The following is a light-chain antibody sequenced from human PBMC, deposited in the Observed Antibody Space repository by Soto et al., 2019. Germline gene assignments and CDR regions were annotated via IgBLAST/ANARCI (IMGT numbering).Light chain of an antibody. Sequence: DIQMTQSPSTLSASVGDRVTITFRASQSISSWLAWYQQKPGKAPKLLIYDASSLESGVPSRFSGSGSGTEFTLTISSLQPDDFAAYYCQQYNSYSRPFGQGTKVDI. CDR3: QQYNSYSRP. CDR1: QSISSW. CDR2: DAS. J-gene: IGKJ1*01. V-gene: IGKV1-5*01.